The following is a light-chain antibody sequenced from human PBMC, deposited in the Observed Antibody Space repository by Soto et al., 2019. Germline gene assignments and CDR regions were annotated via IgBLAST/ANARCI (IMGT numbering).Light chain of an antibody. Sequence: DIQMTQSPSSLSASVGDRVTITCRASQTISKWLAWYQQKPERPPKLLISKASSLQSGVPSSFTASGSGPEFPLTLSSLQPDDFATYYCQQYNSYFWTFGKGNKVDI. CDR1: QTISKW. V-gene: IGKV1-5*03. J-gene: IGKJ1*01. CDR2: KAS. CDR3: QQYNSYFWT.